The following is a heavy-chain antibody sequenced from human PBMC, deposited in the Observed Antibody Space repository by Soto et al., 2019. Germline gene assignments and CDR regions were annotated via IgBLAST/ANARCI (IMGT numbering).Heavy chain of an antibody. J-gene: IGHJ4*02. CDR3: ASGGRGNYYDSSGYRGSDYFDY. CDR1: GGSISRGGYS. D-gene: IGHD3-22*01. V-gene: IGHV4-30-2*01. Sequence: KTSETLSLTCAVSGGSISRGGYSWSWIRQPPGKGLEWIGYIYHSGSTYYNPSLKSRVTISVDRSKNQFSLKLSSVTAADTAVYYCASGGRGNYYDSSGYRGSDYFDYWGQGTLVTVSS. CDR2: IYHSGST.